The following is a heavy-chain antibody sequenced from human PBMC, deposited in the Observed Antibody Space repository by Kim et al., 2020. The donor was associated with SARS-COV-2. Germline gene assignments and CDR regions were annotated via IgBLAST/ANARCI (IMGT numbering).Heavy chain of an antibody. CDR3: ARDDRAGNIDY. V-gene: IGHV3-7*03. D-gene: IGHD6-19*01. Sequence: KAWGDSVKGRFSISRDNAKNSVFLQMNSLRAEDTAVYYCARDDRAGNIDYWGQGTLVTVSS. J-gene: IGHJ4*02. CDR2: K.